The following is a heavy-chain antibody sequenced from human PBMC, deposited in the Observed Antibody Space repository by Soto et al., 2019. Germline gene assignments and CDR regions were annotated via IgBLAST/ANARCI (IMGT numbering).Heavy chain of an antibody. J-gene: IGHJ4*02. D-gene: IGHD1-26*01. Sequence: ASVKVSCKASGGTFSSYTISCVRQAPGQGLEWMGRIIPILGIANYAQKFQGRVTITADKSTSTAYMELSSLRSEDTAVYYCARDRRPVGATGYYFDYWGQGTLVTVSS. CDR3: ARDRRPVGATGYYFDY. CDR2: IIPILGIA. V-gene: IGHV1-69*04. CDR1: GGTFSSYT.